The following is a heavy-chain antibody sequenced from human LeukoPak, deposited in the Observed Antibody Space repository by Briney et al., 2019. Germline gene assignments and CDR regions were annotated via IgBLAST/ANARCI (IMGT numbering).Heavy chain of an antibody. V-gene: IGHV3-21*01. CDR1: GFTFSSYS. J-gene: IGHJ3*02. CDR2: ISSSSSYI. D-gene: IGHD4-17*01. Sequence: PGGSLRLSCAASGFTFSSYSMNWVRQAPGKGLEWVSSISSSSSYIYYADAVKGRFTISRNHAKNTLYLKMNSLRAEDTAVYYCARMMIYEPNEYGDYEGNASDIWGQGTMVTVSS. CDR3: ARMMIYEPNEYGDYEGNASDI.